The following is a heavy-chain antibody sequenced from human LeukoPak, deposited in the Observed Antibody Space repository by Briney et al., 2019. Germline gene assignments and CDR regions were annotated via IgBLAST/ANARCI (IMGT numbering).Heavy chain of an antibody. V-gene: IGHV3-33*01. D-gene: IGHD3-3*01. J-gene: IGHJ4*02. CDR3: ARDCAYYDFWSCYFDY. Sequence: PGRSLRLSCAASGFTFSSYGMHWVRQAPGKGLEWVAVIWYDGSNKYYADSVKGRFTISRDNSKNTLYLQMNSLRAEDTAVYYCARDCAYYDFWSCYFDYWGQGTLVTVS. CDR2: IWYDGSNK. CDR1: GFTFSSYG.